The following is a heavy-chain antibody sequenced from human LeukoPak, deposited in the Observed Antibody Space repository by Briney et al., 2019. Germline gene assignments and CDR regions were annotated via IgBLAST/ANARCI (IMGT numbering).Heavy chain of an antibody. V-gene: IGHV4-59*01. CDR2: IYYSGST. CDR1: GGSISSYY. J-gene: IGHJ6*03. Sequence: SETLSLTCTVSGGSISSYYWSWIRQPPGKGPEWIGYIYYSGSTNYNPSLKSRVTISVDTSKNQFSLKLSSVTAADTAVYYCARGGLYNWNYSDYYYYYMDVWGKGTTVTVSS. CDR3: ARGGLYNWNYSDYYYYYMDV. D-gene: IGHD1-7*01.